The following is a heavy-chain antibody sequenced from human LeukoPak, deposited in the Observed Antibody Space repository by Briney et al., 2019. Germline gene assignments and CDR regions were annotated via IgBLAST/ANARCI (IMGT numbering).Heavy chain of an antibody. J-gene: IGHJ4*02. Sequence: ASVKVSCRASGYTFSSYGISWVRQAPGQGLEWMGWISTYNDNTNYAQKFQGRVTMTTDTSTSAAYMELRSLRSDDTALYYCARDRGHVALSYFEYWGQGTLVTVSS. V-gene: IGHV1-18*01. CDR3: ARDRGHVALSYFEY. CDR2: ISTYNDNT. CDR1: GYTFSSYG. D-gene: IGHD5-12*01.